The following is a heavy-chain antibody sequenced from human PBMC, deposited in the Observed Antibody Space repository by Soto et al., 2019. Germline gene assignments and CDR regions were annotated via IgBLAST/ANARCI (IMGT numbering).Heavy chain of an antibody. CDR1: GFTFSSYA. D-gene: IGHD4-17*01. V-gene: IGHV3-30-3*01. CDR2: ISYDGSNK. Sequence: QVQLVESGGGVVQPGRSLRLSCAASGFTFSSYAMHWVRQAPGKGLEWVAVISYDGSNKYYADSVKGRFTISRDNSKNTLYLQLNSLRAEDTAVYYCARDLGGDYNVDYWGQGTLVTVSS. J-gene: IGHJ4*02. CDR3: ARDLGGDYNVDY.